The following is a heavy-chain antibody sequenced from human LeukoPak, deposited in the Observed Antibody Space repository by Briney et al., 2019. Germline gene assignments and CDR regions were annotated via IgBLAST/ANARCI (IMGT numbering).Heavy chain of an antibody. J-gene: IGHJ5*02. CDR1: GYTFTSYY. CDR2: INPSGGST. V-gene: IGHV1-46*01. CDR3: AKGYYGSGTYGWFDP. Sequence: ASVKVSCKASGYTFTSYYMHWVRQAPGQGLEWMGIINPSGGSTSYAQKFQGRVTMTRDTSISTAYMELSRLRSDDTAVYYCAKGYYGSGTYGWFDPWGQGTLVTVSS. D-gene: IGHD3-10*01.